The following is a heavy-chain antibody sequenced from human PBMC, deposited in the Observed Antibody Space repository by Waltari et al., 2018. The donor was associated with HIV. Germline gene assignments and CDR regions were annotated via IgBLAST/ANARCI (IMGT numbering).Heavy chain of an antibody. Sequence: EEQLVESGGGLVHPGGSLKLSCAASGFSFGDYAMNWGRQAPGKGLEWIAYISSTSFNIKYADSVRGRFTISRDNTQNSLSLQMNNLIDEDTAKYFCARDTLNFFFGLDVWGHGTTVAVSS. CDR1: GFSFGDYA. CDR3: ARDTLNFFFGLDV. J-gene: IGHJ6*02. V-gene: IGHV3-48*02. CDR2: ISSTSFNI.